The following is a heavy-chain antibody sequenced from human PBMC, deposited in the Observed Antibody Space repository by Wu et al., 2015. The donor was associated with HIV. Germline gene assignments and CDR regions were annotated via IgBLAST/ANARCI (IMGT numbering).Heavy chain of an antibody. J-gene: IGHJ4*03. CDR1: GYTFTTYE. Sequence: QVQLVQSGAELREPGASVKVSCKASGYTFTTYEINWVRQTTGQGLEWMGWLDPKSGNTGYAQKFQGRVTMTTSTSINTAYMELSSMRSDDTALYFCATVHYYKSSGYYLAYFDYWARDTGHRLL. V-gene: IGHV1-8*01. D-gene: IGHD3-22*01. CDR3: ATVHYYKSSGYYLAYFDY. CDR2: LDPKSGNT.